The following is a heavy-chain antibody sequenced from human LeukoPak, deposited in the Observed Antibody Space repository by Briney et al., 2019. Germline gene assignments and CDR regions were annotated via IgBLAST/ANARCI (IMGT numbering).Heavy chain of an antibody. CDR2: IWYDGSNK. D-gene: IGHD4-23*01. Sequence: GGSLRLSCAASGFTFSSYGMHWVRQAPGKGLEWVAVIWYDGSNKYYADSVKGRFTISRDNSKNTLYLQMNSLRAKDTAVYYCASNHGGRDDYGGNSGGWFDPWGQGTLVTVPS. J-gene: IGHJ5*02. CDR1: GFTFSSYG. V-gene: IGHV3-33*01. CDR3: ASNHGGRDDYGGNSGGWFDP.